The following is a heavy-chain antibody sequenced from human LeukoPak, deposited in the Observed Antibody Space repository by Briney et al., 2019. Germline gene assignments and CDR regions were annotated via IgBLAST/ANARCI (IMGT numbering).Heavy chain of an antibody. CDR1: GGSISSHY. CDR2: IYYSGST. V-gene: IGHV4-59*11. J-gene: IGHJ4*02. CDR3: ARVFGSYCSSTSCDFDY. D-gene: IGHD2-2*01. Sequence: SETLSLTCTVSGGSISSHYWSWIRQPPGKGLEWIGYIYYSGSTNYNPSLKSRVTVSVDPSKNQFSLYLSSVTAADTAVYYCARVFGSYCSSTSCDFDYWGQGTLVTVSS.